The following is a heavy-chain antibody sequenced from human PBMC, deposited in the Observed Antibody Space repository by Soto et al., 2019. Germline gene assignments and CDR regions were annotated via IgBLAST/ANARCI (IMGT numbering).Heavy chain of an antibody. CDR2: VLHTGGGT. Sequence: GWSLRLSCAASGFTFNNYAMTWVRQAPGKGPEWISTVLHTGGGTFYADSVRGRFIISRDNSKDTLYLQMNSLRAEDTAVYQCVRDYYHISGSHYDIRLDSWGQGTLVTVSS. CDR1: GFTFNNYA. CDR3: VRDYYHISGSHYDIRLDS. D-gene: IGHD3-10*01. V-gene: IGHV3-23*01. J-gene: IGHJ4*02.